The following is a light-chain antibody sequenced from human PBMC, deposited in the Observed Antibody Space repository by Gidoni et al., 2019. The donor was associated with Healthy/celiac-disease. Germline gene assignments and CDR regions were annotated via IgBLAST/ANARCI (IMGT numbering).Light chain of an antibody. CDR2: WEF. CDR1: QSVLYRSNNQNY. Sequence: DIVMTQSPDSLAVSLCERATSNCKSSQSVLYRSNNQNYLAWYQQKPGQPPKLLIYWEFTRESGVPDRFRGSGSGTDFILTISSLQAEDVAVYYCQQYYSTVLTFXGXTKVEIK. J-gene: IGKJ4*01. V-gene: IGKV4-1*01. CDR3: QQYYSTVLT.